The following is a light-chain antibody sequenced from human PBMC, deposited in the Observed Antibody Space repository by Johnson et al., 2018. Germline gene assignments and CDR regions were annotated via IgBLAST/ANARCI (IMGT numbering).Light chain of an antibody. CDR1: SSNIGNNY. CDR2: ENN. V-gene: IGLV1-51*02. Sequence: QSVLTQPPSVSAAPGQKVTISCSGSSSNIGNNYVSWYQQLPGTAPKLLIYENNKRPSGIPDRFSGSKSGTSATLGITGLQTGDEADYYCGTWASRLSTGKVLGTGTKVTVL. CDR3: GTWASRLSTGKV. J-gene: IGLJ1*01.